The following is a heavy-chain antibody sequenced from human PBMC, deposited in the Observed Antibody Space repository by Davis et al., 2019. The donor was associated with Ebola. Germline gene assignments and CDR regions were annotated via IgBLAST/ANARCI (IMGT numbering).Heavy chain of an antibody. J-gene: IGHJ4*02. CDR1: GFTFSSYW. CDR3: AKMGGSSGYNDY. Sequence: GGSLRLSCAASGFTFSSYWMSWVRQAPGKGLEWVAVISYDGSNKYYADSVKGRFTISRDNSKNTLYLQMNSLRAEDTAVYYCAKMGGSSGYNDYWGQGTLVTVSS. CDR2: ISYDGSNK. V-gene: IGHV3-30*18. D-gene: IGHD3-22*01.